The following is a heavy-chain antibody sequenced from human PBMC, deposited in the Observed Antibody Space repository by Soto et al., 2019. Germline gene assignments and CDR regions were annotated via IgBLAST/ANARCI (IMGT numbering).Heavy chain of an antibody. J-gene: IGHJ4*02. D-gene: IGHD2-2*01. V-gene: IGHV4-59*01. Sequence: SETLSLTSPVSGGSISSYYWSWIRQPPGKGLEWIGYIYYSGSTNYNPSLKSRVTISVETSKNQFSLKLSSVTAADTAVYYWASLVPNCSSTSCFSNFDYGGQGPLVTVSS. CDR1: GGSISSYY. CDR2: IYYSGST. CDR3: ASLVPNCSSTSCFSNFDY.